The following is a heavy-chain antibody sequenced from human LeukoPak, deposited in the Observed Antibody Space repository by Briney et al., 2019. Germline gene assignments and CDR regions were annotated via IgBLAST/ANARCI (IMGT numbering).Heavy chain of an antibody. V-gene: IGHV3-66*01. CDR1: GFTVRSNY. Sequence: PGGSLRLSCAASGFTVRSNYMSWVRQAPGMGLEWVSGFYGGGSTDYADSVKGRFTISRDNSKNTLYLQMNSLRAEDTAVYYCARVGAVGGVFRAFDIWGQGTMVTVSS. J-gene: IGHJ3*02. CDR3: ARVGAVGGVFRAFDI. CDR2: FYGGGST. D-gene: IGHD3-16*01.